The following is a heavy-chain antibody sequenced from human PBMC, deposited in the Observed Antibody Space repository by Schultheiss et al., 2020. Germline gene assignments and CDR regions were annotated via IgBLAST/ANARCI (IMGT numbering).Heavy chain of an antibody. J-gene: IGHJ6*04. Sequence: SETLSLTCTVSGGSISSYYWSWIRQPPGKGLEWIGEINHSGSTYYNPSLKSRVTISVDTSKNQFSLKLSSVTAADTAVYYCTRLPTVTTYTTDYYYYGMDVWGKGTTVTVS. CDR3: TRLPTVTTYTTDYYYYGMDV. D-gene: IGHD4-11*01. V-gene: IGHV4-34*01. CDR1: GGSISSYY. CDR2: INHSGST.